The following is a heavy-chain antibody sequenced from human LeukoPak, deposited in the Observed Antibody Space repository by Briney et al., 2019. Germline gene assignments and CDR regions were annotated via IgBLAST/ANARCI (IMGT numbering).Heavy chain of an antibody. D-gene: IGHD6-19*01. CDR3: AKSQQQWLTSSPDY. Sequence: PGGSLRLSCAASGFTFSSYSMNWVRQAPGKGLEWVSGISWNSGSIGYADSVKGRFTISRDNAKNSLYLQMNSLRAEDTALYYCAKSQQQWLTSSPDYWGQGTLVTVSS. CDR2: ISWNSGSI. CDR1: GFTFSSYS. V-gene: IGHV3-9*01. J-gene: IGHJ4*02.